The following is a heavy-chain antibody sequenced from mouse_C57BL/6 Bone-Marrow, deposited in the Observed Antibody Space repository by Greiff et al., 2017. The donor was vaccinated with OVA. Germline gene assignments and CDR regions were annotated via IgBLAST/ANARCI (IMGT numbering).Heavy chain of an antibody. V-gene: IGHV14-3*01. CDR1: GFNIKNTY. J-gene: IGHJ1*03. Sequence: EVKLVESVAELVRPGASVKLSCTASGFNIKNTYMHWVKQRPEQGLEWIGRIDPANGNTKYAPKFQGKATITADTSSNTAYLHLTSLTSEDTAIYYCARYSNYVWYVDVWGTGTTVTVSS. CDR3: ARYSNYVWYVDV. CDR2: IDPANGNT. D-gene: IGHD2-5*01.